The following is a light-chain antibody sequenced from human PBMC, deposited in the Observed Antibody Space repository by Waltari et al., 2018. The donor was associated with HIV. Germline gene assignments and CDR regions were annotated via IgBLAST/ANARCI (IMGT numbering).Light chain of an antibody. V-gene: IGLV2-23*01. Sequence: QSALTQPASVSGSPGQSITISCTGTSSDVGTYSLVSWYQHHPGKAPKLMIYEGNKRPAGFSNRFSGSKCGNTASLTISGLQAEDEADYYCSSYTSFSTVLFGGGTKLTVL. CDR2: EGN. CDR1: SSDVGTYSL. CDR3: SSYTSFSTVL. J-gene: IGLJ2*01.